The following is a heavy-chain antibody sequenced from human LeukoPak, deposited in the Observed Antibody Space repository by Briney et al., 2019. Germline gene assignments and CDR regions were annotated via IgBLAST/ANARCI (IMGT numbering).Heavy chain of an antibody. D-gene: IGHD3-22*01. V-gene: IGHV3-21*04. CDR1: GFTFSIYS. J-gene: IGHJ4*02. CDR3: AKSHDSSGSDY. CDR2: ISSSSSYS. Sequence: PGGSLRLSCAPSGFTFSIYSMNWVRQPPGRGVELGSAISSSSSYSNYADSVKGRFTISIDNSKNTLYMQMNSLRAEDTAVYYCAKSHDSSGSDYWGQGTLVTVSS.